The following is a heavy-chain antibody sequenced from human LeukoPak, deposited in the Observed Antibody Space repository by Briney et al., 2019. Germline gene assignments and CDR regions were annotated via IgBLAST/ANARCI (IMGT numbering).Heavy chain of an antibody. D-gene: IGHD3-3*01. CDR3: ARDRYDFWSGYYSLDY. J-gene: IGHJ4*02. CDR1: GYTFTGYY. CDR2: INPNSVGT. V-gene: IGHV1-2*02. Sequence: ASVKVSCKASGYTFTGYYMHWVRQAPGQGLEWMGWINPNSVGTNYAQTFQGRVTMTRDTSISTASMELSSLRSEDTAVYYCARDRYDFWSGYYSLDYWGQGTLVTVSS.